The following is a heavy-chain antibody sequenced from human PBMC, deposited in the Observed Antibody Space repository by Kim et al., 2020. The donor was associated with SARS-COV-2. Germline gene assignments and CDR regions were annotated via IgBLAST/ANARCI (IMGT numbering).Heavy chain of an antibody. J-gene: IGHJ3*02. CDR2: R. Sequence: RNNGQKFQERVTITRDMSTSTAYMELSSLRSEDTAVYYWAAPRATDAFDIWGQGTMVTVSS. V-gene: IGHV1-58*01. CDR3: AAPRATDAFDI.